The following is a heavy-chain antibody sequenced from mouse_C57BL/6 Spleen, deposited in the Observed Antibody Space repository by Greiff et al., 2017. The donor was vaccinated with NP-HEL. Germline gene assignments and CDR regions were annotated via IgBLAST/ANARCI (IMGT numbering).Heavy chain of an antibody. Sequence: QVHVKQSGPELVKPGASVKISCKASGYSFTSYYIHWVKQRPGQGLEWIGWIYPGSGNTKYNEKFKGKATLTADTSSSTAYMQLSSLTSEDSAVYYCARWYWDWYFDVWGTGTTVTVSS. CDR2: IYPGSGNT. J-gene: IGHJ1*03. CDR1: GYSFTSYY. V-gene: IGHV1-66*01. CDR3: ARWYWDWYFDV. D-gene: IGHD4-1*01.